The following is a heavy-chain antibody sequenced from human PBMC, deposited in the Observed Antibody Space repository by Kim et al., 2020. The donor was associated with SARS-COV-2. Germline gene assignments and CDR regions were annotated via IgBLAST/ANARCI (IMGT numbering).Heavy chain of an antibody. D-gene: IGHD2-21*02. V-gene: IGHV3-74*01. CDR3: AREPDCGGDCQVYWYIDL. Sequence: GGSLRLSCAASGFTFSSYWMHWVRQAPGKGLVWVSRINSDGSSTSYADSVKGRFTISRDNAKNTLYLQMNSLRAEDTVVYYCAREPDCGGDCQVYWYIDLWGRGTLVTVSS. CDR1: GFTFSSYW. CDR2: INSDGSST. J-gene: IGHJ2*01.